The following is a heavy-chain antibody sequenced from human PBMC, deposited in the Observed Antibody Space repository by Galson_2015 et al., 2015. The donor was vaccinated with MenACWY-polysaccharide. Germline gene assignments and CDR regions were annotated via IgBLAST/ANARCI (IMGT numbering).Heavy chain of an antibody. V-gene: IGHV3-11*01. Sequence: SLRLSCAASGFSLGAWYMSWIRQAPGKGLEWLSYISKSGDSIYYGDSVKGRFAISRDNAKNSLYLQLNSLEVEDTAIYYCARGHYGLDVRVQGTTVTVSS. CDR1: GFSLGAWY. CDR2: ISKSGDSI. J-gene: IGHJ6*02. CDR3: ARGHYGLDV.